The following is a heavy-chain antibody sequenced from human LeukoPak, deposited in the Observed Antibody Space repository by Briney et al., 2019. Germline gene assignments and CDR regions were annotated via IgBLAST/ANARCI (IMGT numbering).Heavy chain of an antibody. V-gene: IGHV4-34*01. CDR3: ARGNGPDSSGWGKYYYYGMDV. Sequence: PSETLSLTCAVYGGSFSGYYWSWIRQPPGKGLEWIGEINHSGSTNYNPSLKSRVTISVDTSKNQFSLKLSSVTAADTAVYYCARGNGPDSSGWGKYYYYGMDVWGQGTTVTVSS. J-gene: IGHJ6*02. CDR1: GGSFSGYY. D-gene: IGHD6-19*01. CDR2: INHSGST.